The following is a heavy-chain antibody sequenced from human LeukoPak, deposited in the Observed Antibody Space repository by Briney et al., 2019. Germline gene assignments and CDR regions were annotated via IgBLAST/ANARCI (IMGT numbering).Heavy chain of an antibody. CDR1: GYTFTSYD. V-gene: IGHV1-8*01. CDR2: MNPNSGNT. CDR3: ARGDIVVVPAAMGGYYYYYYGMDV. D-gene: IGHD2-2*01. Sequence: GASVKVSCKASGYTFTSYDINWVRQATGQGPEWMGWMNPNSGNTGYAQKFQGRVTMTRNTSISTAYMELSSLRSEDTAVYYCARGDIVVVPAAMGGYYYYYYGMDVWGQGTTVTVSS. J-gene: IGHJ6*02.